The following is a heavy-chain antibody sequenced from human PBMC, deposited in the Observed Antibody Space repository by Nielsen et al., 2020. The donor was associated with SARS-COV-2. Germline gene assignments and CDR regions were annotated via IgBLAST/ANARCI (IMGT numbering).Heavy chain of an antibody. CDR2: IGTAGDT. CDR1: GFTFSSYD. D-gene: IGHD2-15*01. CDR3: ARGEEYCSGGSCYSGY. J-gene: IGHJ4*02. V-gene: IGHV3-13*01. Sequence: GESLKISCAASGFTFSSYDMHWVRQATGKGLEWVSAIGTAGDTYYPGSVKGRFTISRDNSKNTLYLQMNSLRAEDTAVYYCARGEEYCSGGSCYSGYWGQGTLVTVSS.